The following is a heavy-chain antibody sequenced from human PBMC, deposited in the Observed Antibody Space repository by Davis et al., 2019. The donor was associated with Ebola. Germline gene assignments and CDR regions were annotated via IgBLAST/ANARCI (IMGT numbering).Heavy chain of an antibody. CDR2: IIPILGIA. Sequence: SVKVSCKASGGTFSSYAISWVRQAPGQGLEWMGRIIPILGIANYAQKFQGRVTMTRDTSTSTVYMELSSLRSEDTAVYYCARERGDPSYYYYGMDVWGQGTTVTVSS. CDR3: ARERGDPSYYYYGMDV. D-gene: IGHD3-10*01. V-gene: IGHV1-69*04. J-gene: IGHJ6*02. CDR1: GGTFSSYA.